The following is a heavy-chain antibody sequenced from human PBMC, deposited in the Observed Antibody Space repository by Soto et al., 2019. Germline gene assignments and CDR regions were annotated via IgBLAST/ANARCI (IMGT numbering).Heavy chain of an antibody. V-gene: IGHV1-18*01. CDR3: ASSYYGSGPPYYSGMDV. D-gene: IGHD3-10*01. CDR1: GYTFTSYG. J-gene: IGHJ6*02. CDR2: ISAYNGNT. Sequence: QVQLVQSGAEVKKPGASVKVPCKASGYTFTSYGISWVRQAPGQGLEWMGWISAYNGNTNYAQKLQGRVTMTTDTSTSTAYMELRSLRSDDTAVDSCASSYYGSGPPYYSGMDVWGQGTTVTVSS.